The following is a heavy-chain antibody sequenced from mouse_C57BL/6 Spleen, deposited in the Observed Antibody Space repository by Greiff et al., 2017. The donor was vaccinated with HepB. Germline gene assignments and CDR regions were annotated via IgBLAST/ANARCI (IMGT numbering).Heavy chain of an antibody. J-gene: IGHJ4*01. V-gene: IGHV5-17*01. CDR3: ASGMTTVAYYAMDY. CDR1: GFTFSDYG. Sequence: VQLKESGGGLVKPGGSLKLSCAASGFTFSDYGMHWVRQAPEKGLEWVAYISSGSSTIYYADTVKGRFTISRDNSKNTLFLQMTSLRSEDTAMYYWASGMTTVAYYAMDYWGQGTSVTVSS. D-gene: IGHD1-1*01. CDR2: ISSGSSTI.